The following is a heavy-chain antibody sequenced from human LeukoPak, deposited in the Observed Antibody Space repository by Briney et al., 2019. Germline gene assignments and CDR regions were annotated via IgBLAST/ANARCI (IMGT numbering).Heavy chain of an antibody. V-gene: IGHV4-59*01. Sequence: SETLSLTCTVPGGSISSYYWSWIRQPPGKGLEWVGYIYYSGSTNYNPSLKSRVTISVDTSKNQFSLKLSSVTAADTAVYYCARAPGNYYGSGSSYYYYYYYMDVWGKGTTVTVSS. CDR2: IYYSGST. D-gene: IGHD3-10*01. J-gene: IGHJ6*03. CDR1: GGSISSYY. CDR3: ARAPGNYYGSGSSYYYYYYYMDV.